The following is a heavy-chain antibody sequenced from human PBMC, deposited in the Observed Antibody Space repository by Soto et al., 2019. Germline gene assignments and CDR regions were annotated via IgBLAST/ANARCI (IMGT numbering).Heavy chain of an antibody. Sequence: SETLSLTCTVSGGSISSYYWSWIRQPPGKGLEWIGYIYYSGSTNYNPSLKSRVTISVDTSKNQFSLKLSSVTAADTAVYYCARVGRGSGKGVFDYSGRGTLVTVSS. J-gene: IGHJ4*02. CDR1: GGSISSYY. CDR2: IYYSGST. V-gene: IGHV4-59*01. CDR3: ARVGRGSGKGVFDY. D-gene: IGHD3-10*01.